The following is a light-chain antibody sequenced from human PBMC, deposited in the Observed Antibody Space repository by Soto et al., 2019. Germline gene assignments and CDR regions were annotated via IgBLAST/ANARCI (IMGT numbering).Light chain of an antibody. CDR3: QQYGDSPWT. CDR2: DAS. V-gene: IGKV3-11*01. CDR1: QSVSNY. J-gene: IGKJ1*01. Sequence: ENVLTQSPATLSLSPGERATLSCRASQSVSNYVAWYQQKPGQAPRLLIYDASNRATGIPARFSGSGSGTDFTLTINRLEPEDFAVYYCQQYGDSPWTFGQGTKVDIK.